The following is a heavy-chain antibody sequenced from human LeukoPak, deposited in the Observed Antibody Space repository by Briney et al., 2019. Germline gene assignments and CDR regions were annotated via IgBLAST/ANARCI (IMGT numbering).Heavy chain of an antibody. CDR1: GGTFSSYA. CDR3: AIFSSGVIQLVGSDDAFDI. J-gene: IGHJ3*02. V-gene: IGHV1-69*05. Sequence: SVKVSCKASGGTFSSYAISWVRQAPGQGLEWMGRIIPIFGTANHAQKFQGRVTITTDESTSTAYMELSSLRSEDTAVYYCAIFSSGVIQLVGSDDAFDIWGQGTMVTVSS. D-gene: IGHD6-13*01. CDR2: IIPIFGTA.